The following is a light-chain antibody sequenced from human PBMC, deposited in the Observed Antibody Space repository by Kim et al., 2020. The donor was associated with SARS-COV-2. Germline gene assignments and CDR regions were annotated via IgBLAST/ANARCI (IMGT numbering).Light chain of an antibody. J-gene: IGKJ1*01. CDR2: DAS. Sequence: LCPGDRPPPPRGTRQIFDPSSDRYPQKPGPAPTRLLYDASRRAPGIAARFSGSGSGTDFPLTISSPEPEDFAVYYCQNRYNWPRAFGQGTKVDIK. CDR3: QNRYNWPRA. CDR1: QIFDPS. V-gene: IGKV3-11*01.